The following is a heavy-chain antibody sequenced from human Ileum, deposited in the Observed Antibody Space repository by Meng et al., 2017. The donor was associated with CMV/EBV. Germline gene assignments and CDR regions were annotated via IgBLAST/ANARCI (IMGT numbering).Heavy chain of an antibody. CDR3: ARAKVRVPVGSIVVVPAAIPTDAFDI. CDR2: CISIFGTA. D-gene: IGHD2-2*02. J-gene: IGHJ3*02. Sequence: WVLQVPGQGLKWMGGCISIFGTANYAQKFQGRVTITADESTSTAYMELSSLRSEDTAVYYCARAKVRVPVGSIVVVPAAIPTDAFDIWGQGTMVTVSS. V-gene: IGHV1-69*01.